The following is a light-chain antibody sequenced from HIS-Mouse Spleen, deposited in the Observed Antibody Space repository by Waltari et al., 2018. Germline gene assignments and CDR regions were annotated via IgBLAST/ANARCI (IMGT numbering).Light chain of an antibody. CDR1: QSVLYSSNNKNY. J-gene: IGKJ2*01. CDR2: WAS. Sequence: DIVMTQSPDSLAVSLGERATINCKSSQSVLYSSNNKNYLAWYQQKQGQHPKLLIYWASTRDSGVPDRFSGSGSGTDFTLTISSLQAEDVAVYYCQQYYSTPYTFGQGTKLEIK. V-gene: IGKV4-1*01. CDR3: QQYYSTPYT.